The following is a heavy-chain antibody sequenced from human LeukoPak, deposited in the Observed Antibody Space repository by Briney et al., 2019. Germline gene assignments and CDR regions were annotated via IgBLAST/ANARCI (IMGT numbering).Heavy chain of an antibody. CDR2: ISWNSDSI. D-gene: IGHD5-12*01. CDR1: GFTFSNYW. CDR3: ATNGGGDSGYGNFDY. J-gene: IGHJ4*02. V-gene: IGHV3-9*01. Sequence: PGGSLRLSCAASGFTFSNYWMHWVRQVPGKGLEWVSGISWNSDSIGYGDSVKGRFTISRDNAKNSLYLQMNSLRAEDTALYYCATNGGGDSGYGNFDYWGQGTLVTVSS.